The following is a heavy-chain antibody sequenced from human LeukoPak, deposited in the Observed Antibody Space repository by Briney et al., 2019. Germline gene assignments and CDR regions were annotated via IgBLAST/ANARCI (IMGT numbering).Heavy chain of an antibody. CDR2: INPSGGST. Sequence: ASVKVSCKASGYTFTSYYMHWVRQAPGQGLEWMGIINPSGGSTSYAQKFQGRVTMTRDTSTSTVYMELSSLRSEDTAVYYCARVIAAAGAYYYYMDVWGKGTTVTVSS. CDR1: GYTFTSYY. D-gene: IGHD6-13*01. V-gene: IGHV1-46*01. CDR3: ARVIAAAGAYYYYMDV. J-gene: IGHJ6*03.